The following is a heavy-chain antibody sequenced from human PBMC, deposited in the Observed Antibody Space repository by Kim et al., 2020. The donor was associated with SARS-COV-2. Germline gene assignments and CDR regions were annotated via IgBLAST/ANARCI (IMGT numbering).Heavy chain of an antibody. CDR2: IKRNTDGGTI. CDR1: GFTFSNAW. Sequence: GGSLRLSCAASGFTFSNAWMSWVRQAPGKGLEWVGRIKRNTDGGTIDYAAPVTGRFTISRDDSKNTLYLQMNSLETEDTAVYYCTRHIYYGSGTYYNVFYYWGQGTLVTVSS. V-gene: IGHV3-15*01. J-gene: IGHJ4*02. CDR3: TRHIYYGSGTYYNVFYY. D-gene: IGHD3-10*01.